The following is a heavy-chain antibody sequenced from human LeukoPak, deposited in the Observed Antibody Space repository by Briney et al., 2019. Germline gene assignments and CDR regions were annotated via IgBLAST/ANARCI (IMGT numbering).Heavy chain of an antibody. CDR2: INPSGDST. Sequence: GASVKVSCKASGFTFTSYYMHWVRQGPGQGLEWMGIINPSGDSTTYAQKFQGRVTVTRDMATSTVYMELSSLRSEDTAVYFCAGSFYDLLVYFDYWGQGTLVTVSS. D-gene: IGHD5/OR15-5a*01. J-gene: IGHJ4*02. CDR1: GFTFTSYY. V-gene: IGHV1-46*01. CDR3: AGSFYDLLVYFDY.